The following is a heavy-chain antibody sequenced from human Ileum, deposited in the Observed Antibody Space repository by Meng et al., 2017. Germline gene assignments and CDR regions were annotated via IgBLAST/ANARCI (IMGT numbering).Heavy chain of an antibody. Sequence: ISLKASGPTLVKSKHTITLTCTFSGFSLSTSGVRVGWIRPPPGKALEWLALIYWDDDKRYSPSLKSRLTITKDTSKNQVDLTMTNMDPVDTATYYCAHRGEQHDYWGQGTLVTVSS. J-gene: IGHJ4*02. D-gene: IGHD6-13*01. CDR1: GFSLSTSGVR. CDR2: IYWDDDK. V-gene: IGHV2-5*02. CDR3: AHRGEQHDY.